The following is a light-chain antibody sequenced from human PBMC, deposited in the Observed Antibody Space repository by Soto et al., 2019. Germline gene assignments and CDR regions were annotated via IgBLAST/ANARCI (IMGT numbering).Light chain of an antibody. CDR3: QQYNSYPIT. V-gene: IGKV1-5*01. CDR2: DAS. Sequence: DVQWTQAPSTLSASVGDRVTITCRASQSIGNWLAWYQQKPGKAPNLLIYDASTLENGVPSRFSGSASGTDFTLTISCLQPDDFATYYCQQYNSYPITFGQGTRLEIK. J-gene: IGKJ5*01. CDR1: QSIGNW.